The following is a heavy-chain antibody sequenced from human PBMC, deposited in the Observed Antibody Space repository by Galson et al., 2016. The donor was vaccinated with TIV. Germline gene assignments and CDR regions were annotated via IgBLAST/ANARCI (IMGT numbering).Heavy chain of an antibody. Sequence: TLSLTCSVSGDSISGGSYYWSWIRQPAGKGLEWIGHIYTSGTTNYNPSLESRVTLPMDKSKNQFSLKLNSLTAADTAVYYCARDRGDYFDHWGQGTLGIVSS. CDR3: ARDRGDYFDH. V-gene: IGHV4-61*09. D-gene: IGHD3-10*01. J-gene: IGHJ4*02. CDR1: GDSISGGSYY. CDR2: IYTSGTT.